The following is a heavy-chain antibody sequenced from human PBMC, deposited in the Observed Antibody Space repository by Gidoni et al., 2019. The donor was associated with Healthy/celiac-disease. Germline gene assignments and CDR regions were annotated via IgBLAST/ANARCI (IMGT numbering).Heavy chain of an antibody. Sequence: QVQLQESGPGLVKPSETLSLTCTVSGGSVSRGSYYWSWIRQPPGKGLEWIGYIYYSGSTNYNPSLKSRVTISVDTSKNQFSLKLSSVTAADTAVYYCARLDYDFWSGDKTIDYWGQGTLVTVSS. J-gene: IGHJ4*02. V-gene: IGHV4-61*01. CDR3: ARLDYDFWSGDKTIDY. CDR1: GGSVSRGSYY. D-gene: IGHD3-3*01. CDR2: IYYSGST.